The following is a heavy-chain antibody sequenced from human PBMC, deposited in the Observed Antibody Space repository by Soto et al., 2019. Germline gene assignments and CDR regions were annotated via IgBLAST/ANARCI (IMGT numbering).Heavy chain of an antibody. Sequence: QVQLVESGGGVVQPGRSLRLSCAASGFTFRSYGMHWVRQAPGKGLEWVAAMWHDGSYRYYGDSVKGRFTISRDTYENTLYLQMTSLRAEDTALYYCARDRAPMVRGREIDYWGQGTMVTVSP. V-gene: IGHV3-33*01. CDR3: ARDRAPMVRGREIDY. CDR2: MWHDGSYR. J-gene: IGHJ4*02. D-gene: IGHD3-10*01. CDR1: GFTFRSYG.